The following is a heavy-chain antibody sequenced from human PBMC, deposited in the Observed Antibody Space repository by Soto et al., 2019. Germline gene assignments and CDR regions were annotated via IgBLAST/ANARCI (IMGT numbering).Heavy chain of an antibody. V-gene: IGHV3-23*01. J-gene: IGHJ4*02. D-gene: IGHD2-2*01. Sequence: GGSLRLSCAASGFTFSNYAMTWVRQAPGKGLEWVSGISGGGGGTYSADSVEGRFTISRDNSKSTLYLQMNSLRVEDTAIYYCAKDKQESSTTPPHYFDYWGPGTRVTVSS. CDR2: ISGGGGGT. CDR1: GFTFSNYA. CDR3: AKDKQESSTTPPHYFDY.